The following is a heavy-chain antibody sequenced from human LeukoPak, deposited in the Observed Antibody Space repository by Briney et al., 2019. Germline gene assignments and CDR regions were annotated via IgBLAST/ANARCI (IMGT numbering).Heavy chain of an antibody. V-gene: IGHV3-30*02. CDR1: GFTFSNYA. Sequence: GGSLRLSCAASGFTFSNYAMHWVRQAPGKGLEWVAFIRYDGNNKYYADSVKGRFTISRDNAKNTLYLQMNSLRAEDTAVYYCARDPGYCSGGSCQYYYYYYMDVWGKGTTVTVSS. D-gene: IGHD2-15*01. CDR2: IRYDGNNK. CDR3: ARDPGYCSGGSCQYYYYYYMDV. J-gene: IGHJ6*03.